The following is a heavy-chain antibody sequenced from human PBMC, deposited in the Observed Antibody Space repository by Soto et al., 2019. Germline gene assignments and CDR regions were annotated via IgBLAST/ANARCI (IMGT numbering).Heavy chain of an antibody. D-gene: IGHD3-22*01. CDR3: ARAGVPGMIVVVSNWFDP. Sequence: PSETLSLTCTVSGGSISSGGYYWSWIRQHPGKGLEWIGYIYYSGSTYYNPSLKSRVTISVDTPKNQFSLKLSSVTAADTAVYYCARAGVPGMIVVVSNWFDPWGQGTLVTVSS. CDR2: IYYSGST. V-gene: IGHV4-31*03. CDR1: GGSISSGGYY. J-gene: IGHJ5*02.